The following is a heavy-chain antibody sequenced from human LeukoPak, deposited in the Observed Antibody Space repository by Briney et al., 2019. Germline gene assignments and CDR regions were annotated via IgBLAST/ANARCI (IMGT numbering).Heavy chain of an antibody. D-gene: IGHD6-19*01. J-gene: IGHJ4*02. CDR3: ARDSGGGSSGWSPVDY. CDR1: GFTFSTYW. Sequence: GGSLRLSCAASGFTFSTYWMHWVRQAPGKGLEWVSGISWNSGSIGYADSVKGRFTISRDNAKNFLYLQMNSLRAEDTALYYCARDSGGGSSGWSPVDYWGQGTLVTVSS. V-gene: IGHV3-9*01. CDR2: ISWNSGSI.